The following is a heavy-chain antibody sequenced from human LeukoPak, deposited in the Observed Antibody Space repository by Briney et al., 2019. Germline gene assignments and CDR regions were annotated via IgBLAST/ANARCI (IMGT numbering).Heavy chain of an antibody. D-gene: IGHD5-24*01. CDR3: ARDQGDGYNDY. J-gene: IGHJ4*02. CDR1: GGSISSHY. Sequence: SETLSLTCTVSGGSISSHYWSWIRQPPGKGLEWIGYIYYSGSTNYNPSLKSRVTISVDTSKNQFSLKLSSVTAADTAMYYCARDQGDGYNDYWGQGTLVTVSS. CDR2: IYYSGST. V-gene: IGHV4-59*11.